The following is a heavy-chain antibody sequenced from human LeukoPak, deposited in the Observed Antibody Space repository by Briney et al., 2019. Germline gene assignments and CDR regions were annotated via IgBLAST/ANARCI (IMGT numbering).Heavy chain of an antibody. Sequence: PSETLSLTCTVSGGSISSYYWRWIRQPAGKGLEWIGRIYTSGSTNYNPSLKSRVTMSVDTSKNQFTLKLSSVTAADTAVYYCASQGDLITFGGGISLGGAFDIWGQGTMVIVSA. V-gene: IGHV4-4*07. CDR1: GGSISSYY. CDR2: IYTSGST. CDR3: ASQGDLITFGGGISLGGAFDI. D-gene: IGHD3-16*01. J-gene: IGHJ3*02.